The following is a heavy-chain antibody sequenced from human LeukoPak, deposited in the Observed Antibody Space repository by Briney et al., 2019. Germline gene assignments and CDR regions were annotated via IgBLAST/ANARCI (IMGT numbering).Heavy chain of an antibody. Sequence: PSETLSLTCTVSGDSISNYYWSWTRQPPGKGLEWIGYIHNTGRTNYNPSLKSRVTISADTSKNQFSLRLSSVTAADTAIYYCARYAATGGPNWFDPWGPGTLVTVSS. J-gene: IGHJ5*02. D-gene: IGHD2-15*01. CDR2: IHNTGRT. CDR3: ARYAATGGPNWFDP. CDR1: GDSISNYY. V-gene: IGHV4-59*01.